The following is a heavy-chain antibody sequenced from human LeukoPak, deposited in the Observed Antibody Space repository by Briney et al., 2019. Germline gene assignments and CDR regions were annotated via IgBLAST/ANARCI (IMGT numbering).Heavy chain of an antibody. D-gene: IGHD3-9*01. CDR2: IYYSGST. CDR3: ARTPPAAILTYFDY. Sequence: PSETLSLTCTVSGGSISSYYWSWIRQPPGKGLEWIGYIYYSGSTNYNPSLKSRVTISVDTSKNQFSLKLSSVTAADTAVYYCARTPPAAILTYFDYWGQGTLVTVSS. V-gene: IGHV4-59*01. CDR1: GGSISSYY. J-gene: IGHJ4*02.